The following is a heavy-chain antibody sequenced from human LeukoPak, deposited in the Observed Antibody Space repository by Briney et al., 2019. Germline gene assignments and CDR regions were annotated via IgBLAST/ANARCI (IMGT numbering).Heavy chain of an antibody. D-gene: IGHD3-22*01. CDR1: GFTFDGYG. J-gene: IGHJ5*01. CDR3: GRGSIAIYYYDSSGYFGS. CDR2: INWNGGST. Sequence: PGGSLRLSCAASGFTFDGYGMSWVRQAPGKGLECVSGINWNGGSTAYADSVKGRLTISRDNAKNSLYLQMNRLRAADTPLYYCGRGSIAIYYYDSSGYFGSWGQATLLTVSS. V-gene: IGHV3-20*04.